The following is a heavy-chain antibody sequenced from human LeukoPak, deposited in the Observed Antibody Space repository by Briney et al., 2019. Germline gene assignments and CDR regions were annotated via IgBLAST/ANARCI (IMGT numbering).Heavy chain of an antibody. CDR2: IYYSGST. V-gene: IGHV4-59*11. CDR1: GGSISSHY. D-gene: IGHD6-19*01. CDR3: ARGSSGWYVGDWFDP. J-gene: IGHJ5*02. Sequence: SETLSLTCTVPGGSISSHYWSWIRQPPGKGLEWIGYIYYSGSTNYNPSLKSRVTISVDTSKNQFSLKLSSVTAADTAVYYCARGSSGWYVGDWFDPWGQGTLVTVSS.